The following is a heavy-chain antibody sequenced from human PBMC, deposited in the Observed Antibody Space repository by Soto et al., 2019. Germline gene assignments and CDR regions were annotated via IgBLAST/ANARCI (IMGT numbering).Heavy chain of an antibody. Sequence: QVQLQQWGAGLLKPSETLSLTCAVYGGSFSGYYWSWIRQPPGKGLEWIGEINHSGRTNYNPSLKSRVTISVDTSKNQFSLKLSSVTAADTAVYYCARGLELNYGDYPDYYYYGMDVWGQGTTVTVSS. D-gene: IGHD4-17*01. CDR3: ARGLELNYGDYPDYYYYGMDV. V-gene: IGHV4-34*01. CDR1: GGSFSGYY. CDR2: INHSGRT. J-gene: IGHJ6*02.